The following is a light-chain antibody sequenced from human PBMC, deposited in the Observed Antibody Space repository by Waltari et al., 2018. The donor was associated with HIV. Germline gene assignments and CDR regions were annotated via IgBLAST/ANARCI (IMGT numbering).Light chain of an antibody. J-gene: IGKJ1*01. CDR1: ARLVYSDGNTY. CDR3: MQATHWPAPWT. V-gene: IGKV2-30*01. CDR2: NVS. Sequence: DVVLTQSPLSLPVTLGQPASISCSSSARLVYSDGNTYLNWFQQRPGQSPRRLIYNVSNRDSGVPDRFSGSGSGTDFTLEISRVEAEDVGIYYCMQATHWPAPWTFGQGTKVEIK.